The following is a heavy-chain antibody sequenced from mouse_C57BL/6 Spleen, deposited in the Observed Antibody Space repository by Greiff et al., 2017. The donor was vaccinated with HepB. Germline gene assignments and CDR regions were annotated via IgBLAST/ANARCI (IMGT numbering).Heavy chain of an antibody. J-gene: IGHJ2*01. Sequence: EVKLQESGPELVKPGASVKIPCKASGYTFTDYNMDWVKQSHGKSLEWIGDINPNNGGTIYNQKFKGKATLTVDKSSSTAYMELRSLTSEDTAVYYCARWTPHYYGFDYWGQGTTLTVSS. V-gene: IGHV1-18*01. D-gene: IGHD1-1*01. CDR1: GYTFTDYN. CDR2: INPNNGGT. CDR3: ARWTPHYYGFDY.